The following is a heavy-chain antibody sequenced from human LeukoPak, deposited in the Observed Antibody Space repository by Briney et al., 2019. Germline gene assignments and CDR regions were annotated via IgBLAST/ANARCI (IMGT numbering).Heavy chain of an antibody. Sequence: GGSLRLSCAASGFTFSSYSMSWARQVPGKGLEWVSCIRGSGGSTYYADSVKGRFTISRDNSKNTLYLQMNSLRAEDTAVYYCAREPRQLVKEGYYSDYWGQGTLVTVPS. CDR2: IRGSGGST. V-gene: IGHV3-23*01. CDR3: AREPRQLVKEGYYSDY. D-gene: IGHD6-13*01. J-gene: IGHJ4*02. CDR1: GFTFSSYS.